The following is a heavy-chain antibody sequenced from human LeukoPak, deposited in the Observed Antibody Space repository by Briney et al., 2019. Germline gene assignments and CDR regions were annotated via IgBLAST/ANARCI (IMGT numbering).Heavy chain of an antibody. D-gene: IGHD3-10*01. CDR3: ARRSYNSPLRY. J-gene: IGHJ4*02. V-gene: IGHV4-39*01. Sequence: SETLSLTCTVSGGSISSSSYYWGWIRQPPGKGLEWIGSIYYSGSTYYNPSLKSRVTISVDTSKNQFSLKLSSVTAADTAVYYCARRSYNSPLRYWGQGTLVTVSS. CDR2: IYYSGST. CDR1: GGSISSSSYY.